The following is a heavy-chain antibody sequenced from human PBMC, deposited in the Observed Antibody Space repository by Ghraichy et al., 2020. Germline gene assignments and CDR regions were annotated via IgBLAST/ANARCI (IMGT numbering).Heavy chain of an antibody. CDR3: ARDLFGGPYYYYGMDV. CDR1: GDSVSSNSAD. D-gene: IGHD3-3*01. J-gene: IGHJ6*02. V-gene: IGHV6-1*01. Sequence: SQTLSLTCAISGDSVSSNSADWNWIRQSPSRGLEWLGRTYYRSKWYNDYAGSVKSRITINPDTSKNQFSLQLNSLTPEDTAVYYCARDLFGGPYYYYGMDVWGQGTTVTVSS. CDR2: TYYRSKWYN.